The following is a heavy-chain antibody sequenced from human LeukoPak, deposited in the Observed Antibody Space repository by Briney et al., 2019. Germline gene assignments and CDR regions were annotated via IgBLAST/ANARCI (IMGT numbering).Heavy chain of an antibody. CDR3: TTVVT. J-gene: IGHJ4*02. CDR2: IKSQSDGGTT. D-gene: IGHD2-21*02. Sequence: GGSLRLSCAASGFSFSKVGMSWVRQAPGKGLEWVGRIKSQSDGGTTDYGAPVKGRFSISRDESKNTLYLQMNSLKIEDTAVYYCTTVVTWGQGTLVTVSS. V-gene: IGHV3-15*01. CDR1: GFSFSKVG.